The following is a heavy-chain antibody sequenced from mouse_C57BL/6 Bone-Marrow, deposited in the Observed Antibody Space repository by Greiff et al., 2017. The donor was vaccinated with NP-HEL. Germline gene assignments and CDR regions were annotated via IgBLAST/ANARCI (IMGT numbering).Heavy chain of an antibody. CDR3: ARTISLGGSYRYFDV. Sequence: QVQLQQPGAELVRPGSSVKLSCKASGYTFTSYWMHWVKQRPIQGLEWIGNIDPSDSETHYNQKFKDKATLTVDKSSSTAYMQLSSLTSEDSAVYYCARTISLGGSYRYFDVWGTGTTVTVSS. CDR2: IDPSDSET. CDR1: GYTFTSYW. V-gene: IGHV1-52*01. J-gene: IGHJ1*03. D-gene: IGHD1-1*02.